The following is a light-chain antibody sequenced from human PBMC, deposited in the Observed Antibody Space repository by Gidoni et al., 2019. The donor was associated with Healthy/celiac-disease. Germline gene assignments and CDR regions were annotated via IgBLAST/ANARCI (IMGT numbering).Light chain of an antibody. Sequence: GERATINCKSSQSVLYSSNNKNDLAWYQQKPGQPPKLLIYWASTRESGVPDRFSGSGSGTDFTLTISSLQAEDVAVYYCQQYYSTPPTFGQGTKVEIK. V-gene: IGKV4-1*01. CDR3: QQYYSTPPT. CDR1: QSVLYSSNNKND. J-gene: IGKJ1*01. CDR2: WAS.